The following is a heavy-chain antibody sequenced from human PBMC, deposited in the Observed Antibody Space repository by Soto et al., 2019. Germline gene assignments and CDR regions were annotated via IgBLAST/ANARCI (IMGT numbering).Heavy chain of an antibody. CDR2: ISYDGSNK. CDR1: GFTFSSYG. J-gene: IGHJ6*02. D-gene: IGHD3-3*01. V-gene: IGHV3-30*03. CDR3: ARQFGVALPNYGMDV. Sequence: GGSLRLSCAASGFTFSSYGMHWVRQAPGKGLEWVAVISYDGSNKYYADSVKGRFTISRDNSKNTLYLQMNSLRAEDTAVYYCARQFGVALPNYGMDVWGQGTTVTVSS.